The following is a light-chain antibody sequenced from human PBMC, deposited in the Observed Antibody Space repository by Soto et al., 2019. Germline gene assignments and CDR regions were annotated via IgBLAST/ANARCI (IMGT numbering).Light chain of an antibody. Sequence: QPVLTQSPSASASLGASVKLTCTLSSGHSSYAIAWHQQQPEKGPQYLMKLNSDGSHSKGDGIPDRFSGSSSGAERYLTISSLQSEDEADYYCQTGGAGSPFGGGTKLTVL. V-gene: IGLV4-69*01. CDR3: QTGGAGSP. CDR2: LNSDGSH. CDR1: SGHSSYA. J-gene: IGLJ2*01.